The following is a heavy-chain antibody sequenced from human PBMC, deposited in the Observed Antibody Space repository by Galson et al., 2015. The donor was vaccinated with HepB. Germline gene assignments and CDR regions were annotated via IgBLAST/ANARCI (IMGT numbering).Heavy chain of an antibody. D-gene: IGHD2-15*01. CDR3: ARDWGSRTSGYIDY. J-gene: IGHJ4*02. Sequence: SLRLSCAASGITLNVYSINWVRQAPGKGLEWVSSINSNDRTIYYADSVKGRFTISRDNAKNSVSLDMDSLRVDDTAVYYCARDWGSRTSGYIDYWGPGTLVTDSS. CDR1: GITLNVYS. V-gene: IGHV3-21*01. CDR2: INSNDRTI.